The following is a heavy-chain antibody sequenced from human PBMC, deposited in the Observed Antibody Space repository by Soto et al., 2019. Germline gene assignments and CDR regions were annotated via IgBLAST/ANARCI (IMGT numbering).Heavy chain of an antibody. CDR3: ARGYYDYVWGSWYGMDV. Sequence: QLQLQESGSGLVKPSQTLSLTCAVSGGSISSGGYSWSWIRQPPGKGLAWIGYIYHSGSTYYNPSLTSRVTISVDRSKNQFSLKLSSVTAADTAVYYCARGYYDYVWGSWYGMDVWGQGTTVTVSS. V-gene: IGHV4-30-2*01. CDR1: GGSISSGGYS. J-gene: IGHJ6*02. CDR2: IYHSGST. D-gene: IGHD3-16*01.